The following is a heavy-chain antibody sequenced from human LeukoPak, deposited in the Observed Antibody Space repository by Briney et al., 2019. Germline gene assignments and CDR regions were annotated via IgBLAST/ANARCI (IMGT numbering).Heavy chain of an antibody. CDR1: GFTFSSYS. D-gene: IGHD1-26*01. V-gene: IGHV3-48*04. Sequence: PGGSLRLSCAASGFTFSSYSMNWVRQAPGKGLEWVSYISSSSSTIYYADSVKGRFTISRDNAKNSLYLQMNSLRAEDMAVYYCARALSGSYYFQHWGQGTLVTVSS. J-gene: IGHJ1*01. CDR3: ARALSGSYYFQH. CDR2: ISSSSSTI.